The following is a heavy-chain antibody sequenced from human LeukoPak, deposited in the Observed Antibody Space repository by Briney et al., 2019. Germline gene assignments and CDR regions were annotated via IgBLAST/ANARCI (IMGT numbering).Heavy chain of an antibody. V-gene: IGHV4-39*07. CDR2: IYYSGST. J-gene: IGHJ4*02. Sequence: SETLSLTCTVSGGSISSSSYYWGWIRQPPGKGLEWIGSIYYSGSTYYNPSLKSRVTISVDTSKNQFSLKLSSVTAADTAVYYCARGDSSAYYFNSYYFDYWAREPWSPSPQ. D-gene: IGHD3-22*01. CDR1: GGSISSSSYY. CDR3: ARGDSSAYYFNSYYFDY.